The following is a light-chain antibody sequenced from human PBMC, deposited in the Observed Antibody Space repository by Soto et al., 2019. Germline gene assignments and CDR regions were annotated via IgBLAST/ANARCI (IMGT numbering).Light chain of an antibody. Sequence: DIQLTQSPSFLSASVGDRVTITCRASQGISSYLAWYQQQPGKAPKLLIYAASTLQSEVPSMFSGSGSVTAFTLTISSLQPEDFATDYCQQLNSYPLTFGQGTKVHI. V-gene: IGKV1-9*01. CDR1: QGISSY. J-gene: IGKJ1*01. CDR2: AAS. CDR3: QQLNSYPLT.